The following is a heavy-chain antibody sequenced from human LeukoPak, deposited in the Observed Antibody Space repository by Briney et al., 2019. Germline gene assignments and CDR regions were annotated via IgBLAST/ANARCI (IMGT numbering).Heavy chain of an antibody. CDR2: ISSSGSTI. CDR1: GFTFSDYS. V-gene: IGHV3-11*01. J-gene: IGHJ4*02. CDR3: ARDYDYYGSGSYWNY. D-gene: IGHD3-10*01. Sequence: GGALRLSCAASGFTFSDYSMSWIRQAPGKGLEWISYISSSGSTIYYADSVKGRFTISRDNAKNSLYLQMNSLRAEDTAVYYCARDYDYYGSGSYWNYWGQGTLVTVSS.